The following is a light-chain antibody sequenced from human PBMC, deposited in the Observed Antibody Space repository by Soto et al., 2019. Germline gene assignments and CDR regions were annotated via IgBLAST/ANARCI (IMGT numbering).Light chain of an antibody. J-gene: IGKJ2*01. Sequence: EIVLTQSPATLSLSPGDRATLSCSASQSVSRYLAWYQQKPGQAPRLLIYDASNRATGIPARFGGSGSGTDFTLTISSLEPEDFAVYYCQQRSNWPRTFGQGTKLEIK. V-gene: IGKV3-11*01. CDR3: QQRSNWPRT. CDR2: DAS. CDR1: QSVSRY.